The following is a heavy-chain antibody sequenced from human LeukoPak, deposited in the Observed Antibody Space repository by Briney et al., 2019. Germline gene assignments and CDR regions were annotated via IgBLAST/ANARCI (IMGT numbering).Heavy chain of an antibody. CDR1: GFSFNTFA. CDR2: ISDYP. V-gene: IGHV3-23*05. D-gene: IGHD3-16*01. Sequence: GGSLRLSCVASGFSFNTFALTWVRQAPGKGLEWVSTISDYPHYADSVRGRFAISRDNSRKTVFLQMNSLTPEDAATYYCTKDSQGSYDGFWYGTYGMDVWGQGTTVTVSS. J-gene: IGHJ6*02. CDR3: TKDSQGSYDGFWYGTYGMDV.